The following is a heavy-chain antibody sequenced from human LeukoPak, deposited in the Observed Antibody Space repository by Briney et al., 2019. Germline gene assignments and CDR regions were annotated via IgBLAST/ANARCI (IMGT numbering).Heavy chain of an antibody. D-gene: IGHD2-15*01. J-gene: IGHJ6*02. CDR1: GFTFNSYG. Sequence: GRSLRLSCAASGFTFNSYGMFWVRQAPGKGLEWVAFIWPDGSNKLYGDSVKGRFTISRDNSKNTVYLQMNSLRAEDTAVYYCARGPYCSGGSCSNYYYGMDVWGQGTTVTVSS. CDR3: ARGPYCSGGSCSNYYYGMDV. V-gene: IGHV3-33*01. CDR2: IWPDGSNK.